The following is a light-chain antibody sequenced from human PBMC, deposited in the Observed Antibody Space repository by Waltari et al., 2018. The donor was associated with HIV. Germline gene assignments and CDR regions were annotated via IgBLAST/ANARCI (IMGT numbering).Light chain of an antibody. CDR2: LGS. CDR1: QSLLHSNGYNY. V-gene: IGKV2-28*01. CDR3: MQALQSPPT. Sequence: IVLTQSPLSLPVTPGEPASISCRSSQSLLHSNGYNYLDWYLQKPGQSPQLLIYLGSNRASGVPDRFSGSGSGTDFTLKISRMEAEDVGVYYCMQALQSPPTFGQGTKVEIK. J-gene: IGKJ2*01.